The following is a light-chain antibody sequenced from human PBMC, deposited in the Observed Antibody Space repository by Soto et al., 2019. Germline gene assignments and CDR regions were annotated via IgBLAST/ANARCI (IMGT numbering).Light chain of an antibody. CDR3: CSYAGSYTYV. J-gene: IGLJ1*01. Sequence: QSVLTQPRSVSGSPGQSVTISCTGTSSDVGGYNYVSWYQQHPGKAPKLMIYDASKRPSGVPDRFSGSKSGNTASLTISGLQAEDEADYYCCSYAGSYTYVFGTGTKVTGL. CDR2: DAS. V-gene: IGLV2-11*01. CDR1: SSDVGGYNY.